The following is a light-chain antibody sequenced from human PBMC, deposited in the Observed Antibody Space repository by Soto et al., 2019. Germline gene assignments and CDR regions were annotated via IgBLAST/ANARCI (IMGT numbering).Light chain of an antibody. CDR3: GTWDSSLIAL. CDR2: ENS. J-gene: IGLJ1*01. Sequence: QSALTQPPSVSAAPGQKVTISCSGNSSNIGSNDVSWYQQLPGKAPKLLIYENSQRPSGIPDRFSGSKSGTSATLGITGLQTGDEVDYYCGTWDSSLIALLGTG. V-gene: IGLV1-51*02. CDR1: SSNIGSND.